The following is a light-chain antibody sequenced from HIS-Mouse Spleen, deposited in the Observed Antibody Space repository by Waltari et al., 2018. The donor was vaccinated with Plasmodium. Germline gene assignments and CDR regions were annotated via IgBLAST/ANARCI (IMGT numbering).Light chain of an antibody. CDR2: KAS. CDR1: QSIRSW. Sequence: DIQMTQSPSTLSASVGDRVTITCRASQSIRSWLDWYQQKPGKAPKLLIYKASSLESGVPSRFSGGGSGTEFTLTISSLQPDDFATYYCQQYNSYSFTFGPGTKVDIK. V-gene: IGKV1-5*03. CDR3: QQYNSYSFT. J-gene: IGKJ3*01.